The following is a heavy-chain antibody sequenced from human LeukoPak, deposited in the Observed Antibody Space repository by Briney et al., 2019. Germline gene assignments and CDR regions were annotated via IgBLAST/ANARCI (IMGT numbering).Heavy chain of an antibody. V-gene: IGHV5-51*01. CDR3: ARGKTGATNLDP. CDR1: GYNFPNYW. Sequence: GESLKISCKGSGYNFPNYWIGWVRQMPGKGLELMGIIYPGNSDTRYSPSFEGQVTISADKSISTAYLQWSSLKASDTAMYYCARGKTGATNLDPWGQGTLVTVSS. CDR2: IYPGNSDT. J-gene: IGHJ5*02. D-gene: IGHD1-26*01.